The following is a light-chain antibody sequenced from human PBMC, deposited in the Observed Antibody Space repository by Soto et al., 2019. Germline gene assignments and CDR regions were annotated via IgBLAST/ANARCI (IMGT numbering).Light chain of an antibody. J-gene: IGKJ1*01. Sequence: EIVLTQAPGSLSQTPGKRTNLSCRASQSISSSYLAWYQQKPGQAPRLLVYGASSRATGIPDRFSGSGSGTDFTLTISRLEPEDFALYYCQQYSSTFWTLGQGTKV. V-gene: IGKV3-20*01. CDR1: QSISSSY. CDR3: QQYSSTFWT. CDR2: GAS.